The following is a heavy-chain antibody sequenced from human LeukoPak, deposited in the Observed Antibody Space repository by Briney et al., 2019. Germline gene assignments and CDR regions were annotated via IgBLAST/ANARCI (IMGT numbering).Heavy chain of an antibody. D-gene: IGHD1-26*01. CDR3: AREEVSGSYWFDY. V-gene: IGHV3-11*04. CDR2: ISSSGSTI. CDR1: GFTFSDYY. J-gene: IGHJ4*02. Sequence: GGSLRLSCAASGFTFSDYYMSWIRQASGKGLEWVSYISSSGSTIYYADSVKGRFTISRDNAKNSLYLQMNSLRAEDTAVYYCAREEVSGSYWFDYWGQGTLVTVSS.